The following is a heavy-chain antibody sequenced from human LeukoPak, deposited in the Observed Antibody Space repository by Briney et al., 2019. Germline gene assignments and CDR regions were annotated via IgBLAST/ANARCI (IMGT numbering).Heavy chain of an antibody. CDR3: ARDRRLWNMDV. V-gene: IGHV3-74*01. CDR1: GFTFSSYE. Sequence: GGSLRLSCAASGFTFSSYEMHWVRQAPGKGLVWVSRINSDGSTTTYADSVKGRFTISRDNAKNTLYLQMNSLRAEDTAVYYCARDRRLWNMDVWGTGTTVTISS. D-gene: IGHD4/OR15-4a*01. J-gene: IGHJ6*03. CDR2: INSDGSTT.